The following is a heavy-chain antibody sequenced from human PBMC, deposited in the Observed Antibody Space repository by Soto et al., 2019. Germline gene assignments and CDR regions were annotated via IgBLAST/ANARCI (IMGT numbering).Heavy chain of an antibody. CDR1: GDCMGSGDYY. CDR3: SRGSTYYGFLT. V-gene: IGHV4-30-4*01. D-gene: IGHD3-10*01. CDR2: IYYIGTT. Sequence: QVQLQESGPGLVQPSQTLSPTCTCSGDCMGSGDYYWTWIRQPPGKGLEWIGYIYYIGTTFYNPSLESRVNISIDTSKNHFSLRLTSVTAADTAVYYCSRGSTYYGFLTWGQGTLVTVSS. J-gene: IGHJ5*02.